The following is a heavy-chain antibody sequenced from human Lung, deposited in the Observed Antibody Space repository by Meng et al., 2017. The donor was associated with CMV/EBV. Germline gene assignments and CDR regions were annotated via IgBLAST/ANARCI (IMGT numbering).Heavy chain of an antibody. CDR1: CFTFYRLG. CDR3: ARGTPGRSYSDY. J-gene: IGHJ4*02. CDR2: LGAHDYDT. D-gene: IGHD3-10*01. V-gene: IGHV1-18*01. Sequence: QVPLVQSGTWGEEAWASIKGSMKGSCFTFYRLGCRRGPQGPGQGLEWMAWLGAHDYDTSHAPKFQGRVTVTADRPTATAYMELRSLRSDDTAVYYCARGTPGRSYSDYWGPGTLVTVSS.